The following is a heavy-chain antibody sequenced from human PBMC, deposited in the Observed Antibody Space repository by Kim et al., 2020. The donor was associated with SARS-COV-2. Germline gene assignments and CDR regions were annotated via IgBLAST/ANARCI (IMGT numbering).Heavy chain of an antibody. CDR3: ARGGRQLVWHWFDP. J-gene: IGHJ5*02. V-gene: IGHV1-3*01. CDR2: INAVNGNT. CDR1: GYTFTSYA. D-gene: IGHD6-13*01. Sequence: ASVKVSCKASGYTFTSYAMHWVRQAPGQRLEWMGWINAVNGNTKYSQKFQGRVTITRDTSASTAYMELSSLRSEDTAVYYCARGGRQLVWHWFDPWGQGTLVTVSS.